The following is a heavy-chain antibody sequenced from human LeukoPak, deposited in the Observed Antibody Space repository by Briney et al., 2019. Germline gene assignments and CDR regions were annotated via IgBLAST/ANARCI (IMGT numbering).Heavy chain of an antibody. CDR3: ASETLRITMVRGVRYGWFDP. Sequence: SETLSLTCTVSGGSISSGSYYWSWIRQPAGKGLEWIGRIYTSGSTNYNPSLKSRVTISVDTSKNQFSLKLSSVTAADTAVYYCASETLRITMVRGVRYGWFDPWGQGTLVTVSS. J-gene: IGHJ5*02. CDR1: GGSISSGSYY. V-gene: IGHV4-61*02. D-gene: IGHD3-10*01. CDR2: IYTSGST.